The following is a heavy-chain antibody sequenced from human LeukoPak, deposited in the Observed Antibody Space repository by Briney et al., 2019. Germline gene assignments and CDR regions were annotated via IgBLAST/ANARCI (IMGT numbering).Heavy chain of an antibody. J-gene: IGHJ6*02. Sequence: PGGSLRLSCAASGFTFSDYYMSWIRQAPGKGLEWVSYISSSGSTIYYADSVKGRFTISRDNSKNTLYLQMNSLRAEDTAVYYCARAPRVVVIGYGMDVWGQGTTVTVSS. D-gene: IGHD3-22*01. CDR2: ISSSGSTI. CDR1: GFTFSDYY. V-gene: IGHV3-11*04. CDR3: ARAPRVVVIGYGMDV.